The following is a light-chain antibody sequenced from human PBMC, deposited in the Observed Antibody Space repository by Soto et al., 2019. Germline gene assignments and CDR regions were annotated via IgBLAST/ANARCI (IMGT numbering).Light chain of an antibody. Sequence: QSALTQPPSASGSPGQSVTISCTGTSSDVGGYNYVSWYQQHPGKVPKLMIYEVSKRPSGVPDRFSGSKSGNTASLTVSGLQAEDEADYYCTSYAGRNTLVLGGGTKVTVL. V-gene: IGLV2-8*01. J-gene: IGLJ2*01. CDR2: EVS. CDR3: TSYAGRNTLV. CDR1: SSDVGGYNY.